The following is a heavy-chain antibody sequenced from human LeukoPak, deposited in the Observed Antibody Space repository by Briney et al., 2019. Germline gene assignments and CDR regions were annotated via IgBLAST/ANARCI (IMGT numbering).Heavy chain of an antibody. V-gene: IGHV3-73*01. Sequence: GGSLRLSCAASGFTFSGSAMHWVRQASGKGLEWVGRIRSKANSYATAYAASVKGRFTISRDDSKNTAYLQMNSLRAQDTAVYYCARDQILGYCSGGSCPPDAFDIWGQGTMVTVSS. D-gene: IGHD2-15*01. CDR2: IRSKANSYAT. CDR3: ARDQILGYCSGGSCPPDAFDI. CDR1: GFTFSGSA. J-gene: IGHJ3*02.